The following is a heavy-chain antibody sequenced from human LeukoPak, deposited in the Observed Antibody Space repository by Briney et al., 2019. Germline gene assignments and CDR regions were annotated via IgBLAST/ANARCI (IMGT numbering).Heavy chain of an antibody. CDR1: GFSFTDCP. Sequence: PGGSLRLSCATSGFSFTDCPMNWVRQAPGKGLEWISNIRATAEGAKYAYYADSVKGRVTIPRDDGKNTLYLHMNSLRDDDTAVYYCATDQRYAFDYWGQGILVTVSS. V-gene: IGHV3-48*02. J-gene: IGHJ4*02. CDR3: ATDQRYAFDY. D-gene: IGHD3-9*01. CDR2: IRATAEGAKYA.